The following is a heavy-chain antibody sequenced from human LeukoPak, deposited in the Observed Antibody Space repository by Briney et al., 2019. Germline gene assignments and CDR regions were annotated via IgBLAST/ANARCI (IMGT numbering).Heavy chain of an antibody. V-gene: IGHV1-2*06. CDR1: GYTFTSYY. D-gene: IGHD3-9*01. CDR3: ARPGPYYDILTGYFNWFDP. CDR2: INPNSGGT. J-gene: IGHJ5*02. Sequence: ASVKVSCKASGYTFTSYYMHWVRQAPGQGLEWMGLINPNSGGTNYAQKFQGRVTMTRDTSISTAYMELSRLRSDDTAVYYCARPGPYYDILTGYFNWFDPWGQGTLVTVSS.